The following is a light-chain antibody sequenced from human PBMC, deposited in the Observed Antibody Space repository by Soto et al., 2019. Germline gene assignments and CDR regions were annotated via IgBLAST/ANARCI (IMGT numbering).Light chain of an antibody. CDR3: SSYTTSSSYV. CDR2: DVN. J-gene: IGLJ1*01. V-gene: IGLV2-14*01. Sequence: QSALTQPASVSGSPGQSIAISCSGTSSEVGAYNYVSWYQQHSGKAPKLMIYDVNYRLSGISDRFSASKSGNTATLTISRLQAEDEADYYCSSYTTSSSYVFGSGTKVTVL. CDR1: SSEVGAYNY.